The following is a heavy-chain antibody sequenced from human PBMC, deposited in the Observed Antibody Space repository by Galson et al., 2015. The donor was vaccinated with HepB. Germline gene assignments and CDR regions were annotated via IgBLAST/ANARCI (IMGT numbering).Heavy chain of an antibody. D-gene: IGHD3-3*01. CDR1: GYTFTDYY. Sequence: VKVSCKVSGYTFTDYYMHWVQQAPGKGLEWMGLVDPEDGETIYAEKFRGRVTITADTSTDTAYMELSSLRSEDTAVYYCATGLSGYRNSGNYWGQGTLVTVSS. CDR2: VDPEDGET. CDR3: ATGLSGYRNSGNY. J-gene: IGHJ4*02. V-gene: IGHV1-69-2*01.